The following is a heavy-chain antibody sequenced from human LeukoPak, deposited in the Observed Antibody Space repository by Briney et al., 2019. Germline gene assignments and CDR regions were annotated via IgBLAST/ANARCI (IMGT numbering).Heavy chain of an antibody. D-gene: IGHD3-22*01. CDR2: ISGSGGST. Sequence: GGSQRLSCAASGFTISSYAMSWVGQAPGKGLEWVSAISGSGGSTYYADSVKGRFTISRDNSKNTLYLQMNSLRAEDTAVYYCAKDITMIVVALFDYWGQGTLVTVSS. CDR1: GFTISSYA. CDR3: AKDITMIVVALFDY. J-gene: IGHJ4*02. V-gene: IGHV3-23*01.